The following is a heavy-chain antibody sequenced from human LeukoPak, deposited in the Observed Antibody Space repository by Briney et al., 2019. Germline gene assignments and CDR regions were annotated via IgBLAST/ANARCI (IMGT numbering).Heavy chain of an antibody. CDR1: GYTFTGYY. J-gene: IGHJ4*02. CDR3: ARGGSYEYVWGSYRYFDY. D-gene: IGHD3-16*02. CDR2: INPNSGGT. V-gene: IGHV1-2*06. Sequence: ASVKVSCKASGYTFTGYYIHWVRQAPGQGLEWMGRINPNSGGTNYAQKFQGRVTMTRDTSINTAYMELSRLRSDDTAVYYCARGGSYEYVWGSYRYFDYWGQGTLVTVSS.